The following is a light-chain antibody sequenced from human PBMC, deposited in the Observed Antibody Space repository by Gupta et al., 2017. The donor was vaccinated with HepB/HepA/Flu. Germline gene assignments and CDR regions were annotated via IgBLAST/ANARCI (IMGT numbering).Light chain of an antibody. CDR3: QQEVNTPWT. CDR2: WAS. Sequence: DIVMTQSPDSLSVSLCERATIIFQSSQNRLDSSSNDNFLAWYQQKPGQPPKLLLSWASPRESGVPDSFFGSGSGTDFTLTITRRQAEDVAVYYCQQEVNTPWTFGQGTTVEIK. J-gene: IGKJ1*01. CDR1: QNRLDSSSNDNF. V-gene: IGKV4-1*01.